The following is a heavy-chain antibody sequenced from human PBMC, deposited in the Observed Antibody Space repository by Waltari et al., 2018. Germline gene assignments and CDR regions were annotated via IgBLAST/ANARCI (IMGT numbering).Heavy chain of an antibody. CDR1: GFTVSGYW. D-gene: IGHD3-16*01. J-gene: IGHJ6*02. CDR2: IKYDESEK. V-gene: IGHV3-7*04. Sequence: DVQLVVSGGGLVQPVGCMTLSCAVSGFTVSGYWMSWVCQAPGRGLEWVANIKYDESEKLYVDSVKGRFTVFRDNAKNSVYLQMNSLSGDDTGLYYCAREFWGRGDGMDVWDQGP. CDR3: AREFWGRGDGMDV.